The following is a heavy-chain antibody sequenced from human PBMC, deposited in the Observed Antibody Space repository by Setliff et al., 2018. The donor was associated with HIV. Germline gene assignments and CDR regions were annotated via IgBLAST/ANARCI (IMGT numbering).Heavy chain of an antibody. D-gene: IGHD6-13*01. CDR1: GYTFTNYW. J-gene: IGHJ4*02. Sequence: GESLKISCRGSGYTFTNYWIGWVRQMPGRGLEWMGIIYPGDSDTRYSPSFEGQVTMSADKSINTAYLQWNSLKASDTAMYYCARGRRGEQLVFDYWGQGTLVTVSS. CDR3: ARGRRGEQLVFDY. V-gene: IGHV5-51*01. CDR2: IYPGDSDT.